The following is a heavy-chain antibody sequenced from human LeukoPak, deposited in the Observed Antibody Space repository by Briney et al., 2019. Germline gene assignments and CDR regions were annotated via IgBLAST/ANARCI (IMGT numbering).Heavy chain of an antibody. CDR1: AAYISSFY. J-gene: IGHJ6*03. CDR3: ARGRDPTIYPYDYYMDV. CDR2: IYYSGNT. V-gene: IGHV4-59*01. D-gene: IGHD3-3*01. Sequence: SETLSLTCTVSAAYISSFYWSWIRQPPGKGLERIGYIYYSGNTNYNPSLKSRATISLDTSKNQFSLKLSSVTAADTAVYYCARGRDPTIYPYDYYMDVWGKGTTVTVSS.